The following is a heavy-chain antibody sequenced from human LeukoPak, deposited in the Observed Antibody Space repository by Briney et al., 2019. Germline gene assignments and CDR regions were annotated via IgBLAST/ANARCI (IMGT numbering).Heavy chain of an antibody. J-gene: IGHJ3*02. CDR3: ARSRYGADAFDI. D-gene: IGHD4-17*01. CDR1: GGSISSFY. Sequence: SETLSLTCTVSGGSISSFYWSWIRQPAGKGLEWIGRIYTSGSTNYNPSLKSRVTMSVATSKNQFSLKLSSVTAADTAVYYCARSRYGADAFDIWGQGTMVTVSS. V-gene: IGHV4-4*07. CDR2: IYTSGST.